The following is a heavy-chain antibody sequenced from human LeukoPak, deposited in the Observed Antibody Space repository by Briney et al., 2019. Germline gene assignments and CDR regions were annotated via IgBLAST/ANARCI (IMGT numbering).Heavy chain of an antibody. V-gene: IGHV1-18*01. J-gene: IGHJ3*02. D-gene: IGHD2-2*01. CDR1: GYTFTNYG. CDR2: ISAYSGNT. CDR3: ARQGYCTSPSCYARGDDAFDI. Sequence: GASVKVSCKASGYTFTNYGISWVRQAPRQGLEWTAWISAYSGNTNYAQNFQGRLTMTTDTSTNTAYMELRSLRSDDTAVYYCARQGYCTSPSCYARGDDAFDIWGQGTMVTVSS.